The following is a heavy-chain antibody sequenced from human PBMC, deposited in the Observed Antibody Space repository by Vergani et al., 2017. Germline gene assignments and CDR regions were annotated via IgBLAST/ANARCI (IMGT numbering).Heavy chain of an antibody. D-gene: IGHD1-26*01. J-gene: IGHJ4*02. CDR2: VGFDGSDT. CDR1: GFPLSNAW. CDR3: ARDGAGTIDFDY. V-gene: IGHV3-74*01. Sequence: EVQLVESGGGLVQPGESLRLSCAASGFPLSNAWIHWVRQGPGKGLEWVSRVGFDGSDTVYADSVKGRFTISKDSAMNTVHLQMTNVRAEDTAVYFCARDGAGTIDFDYWGPGILVTVSS.